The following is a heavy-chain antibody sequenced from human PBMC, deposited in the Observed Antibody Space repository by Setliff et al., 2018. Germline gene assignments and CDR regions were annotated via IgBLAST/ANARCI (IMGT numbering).Heavy chain of an antibody. CDR2: IYHNGIT. Sequence: SETLSLTCAVSGVSISTSNWWSWVRQPPGKGLEWIGEIYHNGITNYNPSLKSRVSISVDKSKNQVSLKLNSVTAADTAVYYCASGVPNYDFWSGYYTGSYWFDPWGQGTLVTVS. J-gene: IGHJ5*02. D-gene: IGHD3-3*01. CDR1: GVSISTSNW. CDR3: ASGVPNYDFWSGYYTGSYWFDP. V-gene: IGHV4-4*02.